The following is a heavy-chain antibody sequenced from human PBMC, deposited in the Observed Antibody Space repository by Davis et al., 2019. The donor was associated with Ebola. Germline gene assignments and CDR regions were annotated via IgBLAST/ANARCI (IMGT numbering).Heavy chain of an antibody. CDR3: TRGRGE. Sequence: GGSLRLSCAASGFIFSGSGMHWVRQASGKGLEWVGRVRTKVKSYATAYAASVEGRFTISRDDSKNTAYLQMNSLRIEDTAVYYCTRGRGEWGQGTPVTVSS. V-gene: IGHV3-73*01. CDR1: GFIFSGSG. D-gene: IGHD1-26*01. J-gene: IGHJ4*02. CDR2: VRTKVKSYAT.